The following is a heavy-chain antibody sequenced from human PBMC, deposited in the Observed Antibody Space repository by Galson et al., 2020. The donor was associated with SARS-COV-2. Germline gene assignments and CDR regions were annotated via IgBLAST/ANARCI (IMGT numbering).Heavy chain of an antibody. CDR3: ARQDDSSSNIKYFDL. Sequence: ASETLSLTCSVSGASVTTYYWSWLRQPPGKGLEWIGYIYDSGITSYNPSLKSRVKMSVYMSKNQFSLKLKSVTDSDTAVYFCARQDDSSSNIKYFDLWGRGTLVMVSS. D-gene: IGHD6-13*01. J-gene: IGHJ2*01. V-gene: IGHV4-59*08. CDR1: GASVTTYY. CDR2: IYDSGIT.